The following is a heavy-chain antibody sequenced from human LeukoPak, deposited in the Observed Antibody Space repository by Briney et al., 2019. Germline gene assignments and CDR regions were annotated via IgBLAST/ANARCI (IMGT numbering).Heavy chain of an antibody. V-gene: IGHV1-46*01. CDR3: AREFAGSGWYPTAY. CDR2: INPSGGST. D-gene: IGHD6-19*01. J-gene: IGHJ4*02. Sequence: ASVKVSCKASGYTFTSYYMHWVRQAPGHGLEWMGIINPSGGSTGYAQKFQGRVTMTRDTSTSTVYMELRSLRSDDTAVYYCAREFAGSGWYPTAYWGQGTLVTGPS. CDR1: GYTFTSYY.